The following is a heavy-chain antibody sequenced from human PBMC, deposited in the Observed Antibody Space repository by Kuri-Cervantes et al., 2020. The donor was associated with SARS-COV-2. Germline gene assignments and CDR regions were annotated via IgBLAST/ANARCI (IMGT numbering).Heavy chain of an antibody. CDR3: ATGIDYGSTLFDY. V-gene: IGHV4-34*12. CDR1: GGSFSGYY. D-gene: IGHD3-16*01. CDR2: IFYSGST. J-gene: IGHJ4*02. Sequence: ESLKISCAVYGGSFSGYYWSWIRQPPGKGLEWIGHIFYSGSTYYNPSLKSRVTISVDTSKNQFSLKLSSVTAADTAVYFCATGIDYGSTLFDYWGQGTLVTVSS.